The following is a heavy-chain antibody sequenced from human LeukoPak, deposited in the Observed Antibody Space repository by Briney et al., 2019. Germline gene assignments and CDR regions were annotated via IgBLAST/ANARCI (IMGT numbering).Heavy chain of an antibody. CDR2: VYYSGST. D-gene: IGHD6-13*01. Sequence: SETLSLTCTVSSGSIGSSSNYWGWIRQAPGKGLEWIGNVYYSGSTFYNPSLKSRVTISVDTSKNQFSLKLRSVTAADTAVYYCARDRGERGTSWSLPAHAFDIWGQGTMVTVSS. CDR1: SGSIGSSSNY. CDR3: ARDRGERGTSWSLPAHAFDI. V-gene: IGHV4-39*02. J-gene: IGHJ3*02.